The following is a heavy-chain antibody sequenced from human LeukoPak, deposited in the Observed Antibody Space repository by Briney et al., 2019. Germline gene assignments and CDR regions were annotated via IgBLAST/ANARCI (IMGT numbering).Heavy chain of an antibody. Sequence: SETLSLTCAVYGGSFSGYYWSWIRQPPGEGLEWIGEINHSGSTNYNPSLKSRVTISVDTSKNQFSLKLSSVTAADTAVYYCARKGSSSRRQYDYWGQGTLVTVSS. CDR3: ARKGSSSRRQYDY. CDR1: GGSFSGYY. J-gene: IGHJ4*02. V-gene: IGHV4-34*01. CDR2: INHSGST. D-gene: IGHD6-6*01.